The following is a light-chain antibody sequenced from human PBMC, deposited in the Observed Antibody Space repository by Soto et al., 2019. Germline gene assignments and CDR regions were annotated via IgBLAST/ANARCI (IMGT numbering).Light chain of an antibody. CDR3: QHYNSYSEA. CDR1: QTISSW. Sequence: DIQMTQSPSTLSGSVGDRVTITCRASQTISSWLAWYQQKPGKAPNLLIYKASTLKSGVPSRFSGSGSATEFTLTISSLQPDDFATYYCQHYNSYSEAFGQGTKVDIK. CDR2: KAS. V-gene: IGKV1-5*03. J-gene: IGKJ1*01.